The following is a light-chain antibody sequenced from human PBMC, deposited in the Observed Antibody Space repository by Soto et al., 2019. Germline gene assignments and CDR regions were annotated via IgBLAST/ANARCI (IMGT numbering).Light chain of an antibody. CDR1: QSVSSN. J-gene: IGKJ1*01. V-gene: IGKV3-15*01. CDR2: GAS. Sequence: EIVMTQSPATLSVSPGERATLSCRASQSVSSNLAWYQQKPGQAPRLLIYGASTRATGIPARFSGSGSRTELIFTISSLQSEDFAVYYCQQFNDWAPRGRAFGQGTKVEIK. CDR3: QQFNDWAPRGRA.